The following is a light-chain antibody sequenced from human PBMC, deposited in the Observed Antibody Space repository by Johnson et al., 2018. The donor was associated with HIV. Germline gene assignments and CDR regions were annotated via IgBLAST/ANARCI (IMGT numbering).Light chain of an antibody. CDR3: GTWDSSLSAVYV. CDR1: SSNIGNNY. V-gene: IGLV1-51*02. Sequence: QSILTQPPSVSAAPGQKVTISCSGSSSNIGNNYVSWYQQLPGTAPKLLIYENNKRPSGIPDRFSGSKSGTSATLGTAGLQTGAEADYYCGTWDSSLSAVYVFGTGTKVTVL. CDR2: ENN. J-gene: IGLJ1*01.